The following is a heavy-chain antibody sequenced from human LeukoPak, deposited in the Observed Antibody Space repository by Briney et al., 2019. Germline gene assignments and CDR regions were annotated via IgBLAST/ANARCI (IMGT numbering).Heavy chain of an antibody. CDR1: GYTFTSYD. CDR2: MNPNSGNT. J-gene: IGHJ4*02. CDR3: ARVEQRGSYFDY. D-gene: IGHD6-25*01. V-gene: IGHV1-8*01. Sequence: ASVKVSCKASGYTFTSYDINWVRQATGQGLEWMGWMNPNSGNTGYAQKFQGRVTMTRNTSISTAYMELSSLRSEDTAVYYCARVEQRGSYFDYWGQGTLVTVSS.